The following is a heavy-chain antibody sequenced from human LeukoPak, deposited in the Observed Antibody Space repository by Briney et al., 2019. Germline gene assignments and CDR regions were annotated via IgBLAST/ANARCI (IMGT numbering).Heavy chain of an antibody. CDR2: ISSSGSTI. V-gene: IGHV3-11*01. CDR1: GFTFSDYY. CDR3: ASPIAVAGINAFDI. J-gene: IGHJ3*02. Sequence: GGSLRLSCAASGFTFSDYYMSWIRQAPGKGLEWVSYISSSGSTIYYADSVKGRFTISRDNAKNSLYLQMNSLRAEDTAVYYCASPIAVAGINAFDIWGQGTMVTVSS. D-gene: IGHD6-19*01.